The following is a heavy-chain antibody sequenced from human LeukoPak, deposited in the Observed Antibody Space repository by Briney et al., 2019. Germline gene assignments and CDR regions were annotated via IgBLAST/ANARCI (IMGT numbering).Heavy chain of an antibody. V-gene: IGHV3-64*01. J-gene: IGHJ4*02. D-gene: IGHD3-22*01. CDR2: ISSNGGST. Sequence: GGSLRLSCAASGFTFSSYAMHWVRQAPGKGLDYVSAISSNGGSTYYANSVKGRFTISRDNSKNTLYLQMGSLRAEDMAVYYCARVMNYYDSSGYSLDYWGQGTLVTVSS. CDR3: ARVMNYYDSSGYSLDY. CDR1: GFTFSSYA.